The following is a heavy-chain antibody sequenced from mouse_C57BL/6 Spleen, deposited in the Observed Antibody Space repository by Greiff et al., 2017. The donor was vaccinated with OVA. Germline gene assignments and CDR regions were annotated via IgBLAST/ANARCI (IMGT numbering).Heavy chain of an antibody. J-gene: IGHJ2*01. D-gene: IGHD2-4*01. CDR2: INPNNGGT. Sequence: EVQLQQSGPELVKPGASVKISCKASGYTFTDYYMNWVKQSHGKSLEWIGDINPNNGGTSYNQKFKGKATLTVDKSSSTAYMELRSLTSEDSAVYYCASYYDYDYWGQGTTLTVSS. CDR1: GYTFTDYY. CDR3: ASYYDYDY. V-gene: IGHV1-26*01.